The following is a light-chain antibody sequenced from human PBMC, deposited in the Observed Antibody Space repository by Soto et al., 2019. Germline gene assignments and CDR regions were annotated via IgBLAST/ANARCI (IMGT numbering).Light chain of an antibody. V-gene: IGKV3-20*01. CDR1: QSVSSN. Sequence: EIVMTQSPATLSVSPGERATLSCRASQSVSSNFAWYQQKPGQAPRLLIYGTSSRATGIPDRFSGSGSGTDFTLTISRLEPEDFAVYFCQRYGSSPLITFGQGTRLAI. CDR3: QRYGSSPLIT. J-gene: IGKJ5*01. CDR2: GTS.